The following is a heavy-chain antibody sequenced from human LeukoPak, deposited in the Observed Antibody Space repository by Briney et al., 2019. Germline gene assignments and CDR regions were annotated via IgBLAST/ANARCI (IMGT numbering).Heavy chain of an antibody. J-gene: IGHJ6*02. Sequence: SVKASCKASGFTFPSSGVQWVRQARGQRLEWIGWIVVGSGNTNYAQKFQERVTITRDMSTSTAYMELSSLRSEDTVVYYCAAVGWEYSSSPLPMDVWGQGTTVTVSS. D-gene: IGHD6-6*01. CDR2: IVVGSGNT. V-gene: IGHV1-58*01. CDR3: AAVGWEYSSSPLPMDV. CDR1: GFTFPSSG.